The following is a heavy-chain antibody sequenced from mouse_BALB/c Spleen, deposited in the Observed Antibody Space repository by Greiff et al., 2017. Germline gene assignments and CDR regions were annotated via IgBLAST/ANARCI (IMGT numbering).Heavy chain of an antibody. Sequence: EVHLVESGGGLVQPGGSRKLSCAASGFTFSSFGMHWVRQAPEKGLEWVAYISSGSSTIYYADTVKGRFTISRDNPKNTLFLQMTSLRSEDTAMYYCARSEEYFDVWGAGTTVTVSS. J-gene: IGHJ1*01. CDR3: ARSEEYFDV. CDR1: GFTFSSFG. V-gene: IGHV5-17*02. CDR2: ISSGSSTI.